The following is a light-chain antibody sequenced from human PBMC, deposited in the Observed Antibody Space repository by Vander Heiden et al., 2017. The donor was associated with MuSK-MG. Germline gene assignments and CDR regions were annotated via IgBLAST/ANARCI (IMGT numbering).Light chain of an antibody. CDR2: GAS. CDR1: HSVSSSY. Sequence: EIVLTQSPGTLSLSPGERATLSCRASHSVSSSYLAWYQQKAGQAPRLLIYGASSRATGIPDRFSGSGSGTDFTLTISRLEPEDFAVYYCQQDGSSPRTFGQGTKLEIK. V-gene: IGKV3-20*01. J-gene: IGKJ2*01. CDR3: QQDGSSPRT.